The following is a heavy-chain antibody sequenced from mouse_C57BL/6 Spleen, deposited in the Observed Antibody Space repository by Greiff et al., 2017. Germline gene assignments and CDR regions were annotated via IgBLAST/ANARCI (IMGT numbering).Heavy chain of an antibody. V-gene: IGHV5-17*01. J-gene: IGHJ2*01. Sequence: EVKLMESGGGLVKPGGSLKLSCAASGFTFSDYGMHWVRQAPEKGLEWVAYISSGSSTIYYADTVKGRFTISRDNAKNTLFLQMTILRSEDTAMYYCARRANWDPFDYWGQGTTLTVSS. CDR3: ARRANWDPFDY. CDR1: GFTFSDYG. CDR2: ISSGSSTI. D-gene: IGHD4-1*01.